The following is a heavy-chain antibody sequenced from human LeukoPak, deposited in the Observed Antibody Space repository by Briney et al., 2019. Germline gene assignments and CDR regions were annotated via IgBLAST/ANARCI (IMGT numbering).Heavy chain of an antibody. J-gene: IGHJ4*02. CDR2: IIPILGIA. CDR1: GGTFSSYA. Sequence: SVKVSCKASGGTFSSYAISWVRQAPGQGLEWMGRIIPILGIANYAQKFQGRVTITADKSTSTAYMELSSLRSEDTAVYYCAREELSGGLSFDYWGQGTLVTVSS. D-gene: IGHD3-10*02. V-gene: IGHV1-69*04. CDR3: AREELSGGLSFDY.